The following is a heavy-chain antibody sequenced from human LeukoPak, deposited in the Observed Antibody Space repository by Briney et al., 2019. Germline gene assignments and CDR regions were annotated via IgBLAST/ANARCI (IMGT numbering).Heavy chain of an antibody. V-gene: IGHV1-69*04. J-gene: IGHJ3*02. CDR3: ARDPLGSGSSWYSSAFDI. D-gene: IGHD6-13*01. CDR2: IIPILGIA. Sequence: SVKVSCKASGGTFSSYAISWVRQAPGQGLEWMGRIIPILGIANYAQKFQGRVTITADKSTSTAYMELSSLRSEDTAVYYCARDPLGSGSSWYSSAFDIWGQGTMVTVSS. CDR1: GGTFSSYA.